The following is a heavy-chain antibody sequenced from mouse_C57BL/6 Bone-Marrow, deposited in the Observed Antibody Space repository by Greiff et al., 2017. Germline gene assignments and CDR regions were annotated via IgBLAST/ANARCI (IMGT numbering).Heavy chain of an antibody. V-gene: IGHV2-2*01. CDR1: GFSLTSYG. CDR3: ARNYGANWDYFDY. CDR2: IGSGGST. Sequence: QVQLQQSGPGLVQPSQSLSITCTVSGFSLTSYGVHWVRQSPGKGLEWLGVIGSGGSTDYNAAVISRLSISKDNSKSQVFFKMNSLQADDTAIYYCARNYGANWDYFDYWGQGTTLTVSS. J-gene: IGHJ2*01. D-gene: IGHD4-1*01.